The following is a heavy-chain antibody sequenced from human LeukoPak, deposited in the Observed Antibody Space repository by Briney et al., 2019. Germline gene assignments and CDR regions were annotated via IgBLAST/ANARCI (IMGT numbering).Heavy chain of an antibody. J-gene: IGHJ4*02. D-gene: IGHD3-22*01. V-gene: IGHV1-8*02. CDR3: ARGAHYYDSSGYYWVFDY. Sequence: GASVKVSCKASGYTFTSYGISWVRQATGQGLEWMGWMNPNSGNTGYAQKFQGRVTMTRNTSISTAYMELSSLRSEDTAVYYCARGAHYYDSSGYYWVFDYWGQGTLVAVSS. CDR2: MNPNSGNT. CDR1: GYTFTSYG.